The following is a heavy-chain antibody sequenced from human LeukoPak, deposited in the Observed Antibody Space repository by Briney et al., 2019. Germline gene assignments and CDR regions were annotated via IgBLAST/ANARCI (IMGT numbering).Heavy chain of an antibody. J-gene: IGHJ4*02. CDR3: ASSPAYSSSWYAIDN. CDR2: IGTAGDT. CDR1: GFTFSNYD. V-gene: IGHV3-13*01. D-gene: IGHD6-13*01. Sequence: GGSLRLSCAASGFTFSNYDMHWVSQAAGKGLEWVSGIGTAGDTYYPASVKGRFTISRENAKNSLYLQMNSLSAGDTAVYYCASSPAYSSSWYAIDNWGQGTLVTVSS.